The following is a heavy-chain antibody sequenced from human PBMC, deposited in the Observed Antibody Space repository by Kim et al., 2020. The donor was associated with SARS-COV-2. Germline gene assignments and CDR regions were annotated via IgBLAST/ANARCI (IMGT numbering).Heavy chain of an antibody. Sequence: GGSLRLSCAASGFTFSDYYMSWIRQAPGKGLEWVSYISSSSSYTNYADSVKGRFTISRDNAKNSLYLQMNSLRAEDTAVYYCARDSSSSYYYYGMDVWGQGTTVTVSS. V-gene: IGHV3-11*06. D-gene: IGHD6-6*01. CDR2: ISSSSSYT. CDR3: ARDSSSSYYYYGMDV. CDR1: GFTFSDYY. J-gene: IGHJ6*02.